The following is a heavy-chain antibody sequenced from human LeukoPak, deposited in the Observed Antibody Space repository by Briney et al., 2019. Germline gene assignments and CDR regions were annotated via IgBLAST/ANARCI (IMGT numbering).Heavy chain of an antibody. V-gene: IGHV3-23*01. D-gene: IGHD3-3*01. CDR3: AKWMVRRDFWSGAFDI. J-gene: IGHJ3*02. CDR2: ISGSGYNS. Sequence: GGSLRLSCAASGFTFSSYAMTWVRQAPGKGLEWVSAISGSGYNSYYADSVKGRFTISRDNSKNTLFLQMNSLRGEDTAIYYCAKWMVRRDFWSGAFDIWGQGTMVT. CDR1: GFTFSSYA.